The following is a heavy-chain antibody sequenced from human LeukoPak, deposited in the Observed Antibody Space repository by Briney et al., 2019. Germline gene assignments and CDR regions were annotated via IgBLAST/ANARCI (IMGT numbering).Heavy chain of an antibody. CDR3: ASSSSSGWYYYYYMDV. V-gene: IGHV1-69*05. D-gene: IGHD6-6*01. J-gene: IGHJ6*03. CDR2: IIPIFGTA. CDR1: VGTFSSYA. Sequence: SVTVSCKASVGTFSSYAISWVRQAPGQGLEWMGGIIPIFGTANYAQKFQGRVTITTDESTSTAYMELSSLRSEDTAVYYCASSSSSGWYYYYYMDVWGKGTTVTVSS.